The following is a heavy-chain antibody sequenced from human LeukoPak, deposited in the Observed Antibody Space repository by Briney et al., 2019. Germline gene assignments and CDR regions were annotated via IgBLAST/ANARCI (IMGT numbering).Heavy chain of an antibody. J-gene: IGHJ5*02. CDR1: GGSISSYY. Sequence: SETLSLTCTVSGGSISSYYWSWIRQPAGKGLEWIGRIYTSGSTNYNPSLKSRVTMSVDTSKNQFSLKLSSVTAADTAVYYCARDSSLITMARGVITNNWFDPWGQGTLVTVSS. CDR2: IYTSGST. D-gene: IGHD3-10*01. V-gene: IGHV4-4*07. CDR3: ARDSSLITMARGVITNNWFDP.